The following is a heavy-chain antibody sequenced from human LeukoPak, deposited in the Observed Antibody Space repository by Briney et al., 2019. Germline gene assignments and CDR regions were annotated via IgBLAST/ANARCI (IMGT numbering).Heavy chain of an antibody. V-gene: IGHV3-23*01. J-gene: IGHJ4*02. CDR3: AKDVSMIVVVSPFDY. D-gene: IGHD3-22*01. CDR2: ITGSGGST. CDR1: GFTFSSYA. Sequence: GGSLRLSCAASGFTFSSYAMSWVRQAPGKVLEWVSAITGSGGSTYYADSVKGRFTISRDNSKNTLYLQMNSLRAEDTAVYYCAKDVSMIVVVSPFDYWGQGTLVTVSS.